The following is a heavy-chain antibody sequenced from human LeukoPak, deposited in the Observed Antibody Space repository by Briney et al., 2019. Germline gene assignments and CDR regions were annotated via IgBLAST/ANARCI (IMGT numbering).Heavy chain of an antibody. CDR2: ISSSSSYI. CDR3: ARDYLALLGGAPYDAFDI. CDR1: GFTFSSYS. D-gene: IGHD1-26*01. V-gene: IGHV3-21*01. J-gene: IGHJ3*02. Sequence: PGGSLRLSCAASGFTFSSYSMNWVRQAPGKGLEWVSSISSSSSYIYYADSVKGRFTISRDNAKNSLYLQMNSLRAEDTAVYYCARDYLALLGGAPYDAFDIWGQGTMVTVSS.